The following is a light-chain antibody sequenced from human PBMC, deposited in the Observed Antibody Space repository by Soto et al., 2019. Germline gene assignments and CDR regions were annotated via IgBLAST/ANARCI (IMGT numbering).Light chain of an antibody. V-gene: IGKV1-5*01. CDR1: QSISSW. CDR3: QQYNSYSGVT. Sequence: DIQMTQSPSTLSASVGGRVTITCRASQSISSWLAWYQQKPGKAPKLLIYDASSLESGVPSRFSGSGSGTEFTLTISSLQPDDFATYYCQQYNSYSGVTFGQGTKVEIK. CDR2: DAS. J-gene: IGKJ1*01.